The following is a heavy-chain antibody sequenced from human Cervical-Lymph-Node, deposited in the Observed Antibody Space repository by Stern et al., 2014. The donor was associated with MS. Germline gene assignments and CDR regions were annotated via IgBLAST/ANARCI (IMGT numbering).Heavy chain of an antibody. Sequence: VQLEESGAEVKKPGSSVKVSCKTSGGTFSNYAFSWVRQAPGQGLEWMGGIIPIFGTANYAQKFQGRVTITADESANTAYMELSRLKSEDTAVYYCARHGDSDYYLDYWGQGTLVTVSS. CDR3: ARHGDSDYYLDY. J-gene: IGHJ4*02. V-gene: IGHV1-69*01. CDR2: IIPIFGTA. CDR1: GGTFSNYA. D-gene: IGHD2-21*02.